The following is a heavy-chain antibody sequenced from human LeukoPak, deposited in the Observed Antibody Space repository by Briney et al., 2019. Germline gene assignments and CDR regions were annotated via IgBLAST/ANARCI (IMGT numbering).Heavy chain of an antibody. CDR3: ARDIPRNRYYYDSRVSPLDY. CDR1: GYTFTGYY. Sequence: ASVKVSCKASGYTFTGYYMHWVRQAPGRGLEWMGWINPNSGGTNYAQKFQGRVTMTRDTSISTAYMELSRLRSDDTAVYYCARDIPRNRYYYDSRVSPLDYWGQGTLVTVSS. CDR2: INPNSGGT. V-gene: IGHV1-2*02. D-gene: IGHD3-22*01. J-gene: IGHJ4*02.